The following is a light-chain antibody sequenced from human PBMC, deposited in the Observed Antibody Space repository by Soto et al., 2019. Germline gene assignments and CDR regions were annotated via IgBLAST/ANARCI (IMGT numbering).Light chain of an antibody. Sequence: ALQLTQSPSSLSASVGDRVTITCRASQGISSALAWYQHIPGKAPKLLIYYASSLESGVPSRFSGIGAGTDFTLAISSLQPDDCATYYCQQYDSYAPFAVGQGTRLEIK. CDR1: QGISSA. CDR2: YAS. V-gene: IGKV1-13*02. J-gene: IGKJ5*01. CDR3: QQYDSYAPFA.